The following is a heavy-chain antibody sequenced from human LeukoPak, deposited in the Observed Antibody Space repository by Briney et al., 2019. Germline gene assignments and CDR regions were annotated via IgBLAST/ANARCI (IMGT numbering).Heavy chain of an antibody. CDR1: GFTFSSYW. V-gene: IGHV3-7*01. J-gene: IGHJ6*03. CDR3: ARGIRSYYYYYMDV. D-gene: IGHD3-16*01. Sequence: GGSLRLSCAASGFTFSSYWMSWVRQAPGKGLEWVANIKQDGSEKYYVDSVKGRFTISRDNAKNTLYLQMNSLRAEDTAVYYCARGIRSYYYYYMDVWGKGTTVTVSS. CDR2: IKQDGSEK.